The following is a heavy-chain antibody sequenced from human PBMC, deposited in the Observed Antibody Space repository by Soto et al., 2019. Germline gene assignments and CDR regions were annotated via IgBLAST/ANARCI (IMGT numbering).Heavy chain of an antibody. CDR3: AKIGQYRVADGQLDF. V-gene: IGHV1-2*02. D-gene: IGHD5-12*01. Sequence: QVQLVQSGAEVKEPGASVKVSCKASGYSFTDYYVHWVRQAPEQGLEWMGWINLSNGHTNHVQKLQGRITMTRDTSISAAYMELSRLRSDDTAMYFCAKIGQYRVADGQLDFWGQGAQVTFSS. CDR2: INLSNGHT. CDR1: GYSFTDYY. J-gene: IGHJ4*02.